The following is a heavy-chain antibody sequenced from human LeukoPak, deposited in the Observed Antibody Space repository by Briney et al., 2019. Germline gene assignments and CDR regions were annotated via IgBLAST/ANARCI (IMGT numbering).Heavy chain of an antibody. J-gene: IGHJ6*02. CDR2: ISYDGSNK. CDR3: ARGPFTIFGVVSGMDV. V-gene: IGHV3-30-3*01. CDR1: GFTFSSYA. D-gene: IGHD3-3*01. Sequence: PGGSLRLSCAASGFTFSSYAMHWVRQAPGKGLEWVAVISYDGSNKYYADSVKGRFTISRDNSKNTLYLQMNSLRAEDTAVYYCARGPFTIFGVVSGMDVWGQGTTVTVSS.